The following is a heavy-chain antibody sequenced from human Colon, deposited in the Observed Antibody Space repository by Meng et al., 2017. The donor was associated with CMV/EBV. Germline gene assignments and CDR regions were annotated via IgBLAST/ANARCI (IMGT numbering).Heavy chain of an antibody. CDR1: GDSVSSNSAA. Sequence: SQTLSLTCAISGDSVSSNSAAWNWIRQSPSRGLEWLGRTYYRSKWYNDYAVSVKSRITINPDTSKNQFSLQLNSVTPEDTAVYYCARWPHPDYYYYYGMDVWGQRTTVTVSS. D-gene: IGHD5-12*01. CDR3: ARWPHPDYYYYYGMDV. CDR2: TYYRSKWYN. V-gene: IGHV6-1*01. J-gene: IGHJ6*02.